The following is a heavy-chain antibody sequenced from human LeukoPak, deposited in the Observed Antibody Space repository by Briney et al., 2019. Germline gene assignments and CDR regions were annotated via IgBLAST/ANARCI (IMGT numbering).Heavy chain of an antibody. D-gene: IGHD2-2*01. Sequence: PSETLSLTCAVSGYSISSGYYWSWIRQPPGKGLEWIGYTYYSGSTNYNPSLKSRVTISVDTSKNQFSLKLSSVTAADTAVYYCARGIVVVPAASLRGLSSGPNWFDPWGQGTLVTVSS. CDR2: TYYSGST. J-gene: IGHJ5*02. CDR3: ARGIVVVPAASLRGLSSGPNWFDP. V-gene: IGHV4-61*01. CDR1: GYSISSGYY.